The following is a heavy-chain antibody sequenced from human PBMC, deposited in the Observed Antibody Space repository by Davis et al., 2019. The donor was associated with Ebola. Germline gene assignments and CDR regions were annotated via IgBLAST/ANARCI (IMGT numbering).Heavy chain of an antibody. J-gene: IGHJ4*02. V-gene: IGHV4-59*11. CDR2: IYSSGST. CDR1: GDSISSHY. CDR3: TTNSTSSAFDY. Sequence: PSETLSLTCTVSGDSISSHYWSWIRQPPGKGLEWIGYIYSSGSTNYNPSLKSRVTMSVDTSKNQFSLHLASVTAADTAVYFCTTNSTSSAFDYWGQGILVTVSS. D-gene: IGHD2/OR15-2a*01.